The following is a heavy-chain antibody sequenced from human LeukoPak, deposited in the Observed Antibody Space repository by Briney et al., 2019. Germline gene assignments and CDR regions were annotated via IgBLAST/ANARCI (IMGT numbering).Heavy chain of an antibody. V-gene: IGHV1-69*05. CDR3: ALIPYCTTATCYYFDY. CDR2: IIPIFGTA. CDR1: GGTFSSYA. J-gene: IGHJ4*02. Sequence: ASVKVSCKASGGTFSSYAISWVRQAPGQGLEWMGGIIPIFGTANYAQKFQGRVTITTDESTSTAYMELSSLRSDDTAVYYCALIPYCTTATCYYFDYWGQGTLVTVSS. D-gene: IGHD2-2*01.